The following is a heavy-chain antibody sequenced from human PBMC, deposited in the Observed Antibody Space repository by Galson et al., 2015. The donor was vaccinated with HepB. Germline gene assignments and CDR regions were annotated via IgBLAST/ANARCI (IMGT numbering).Heavy chain of an antibody. J-gene: IGHJ4*02. Sequence: SLRLSCATSGFTFRNYWMAWVRQAPGKGLEWVANIKEDGSEQHYVDSVKGRFTISRDNTKNSLSLQMNSLRAEDTAVYHCATDVDTAMVFRVYWGQGTLVTVSS. V-gene: IGHV3-7*03. D-gene: IGHD5-18*01. CDR2: IKEDGSEQ. CDR1: GFTFRNYW. CDR3: ATDVDTAMVFRVY.